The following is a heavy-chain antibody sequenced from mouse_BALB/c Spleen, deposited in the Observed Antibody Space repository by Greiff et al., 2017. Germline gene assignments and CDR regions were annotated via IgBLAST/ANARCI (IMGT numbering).Heavy chain of an antibody. CDR1: GYTFTSYN. CDR2: IYPGNGDT. CDR3: ARWLTYFDY. J-gene: IGHJ2*01. Sequence: QVQLQQSGAELVKPGASVKMSCKASGYTFTSYNMHWVKQTPGQGLEWIGAIYPGNGDTSYNQKFKGKATLTADKSSSTAYMQLSSLTSEDSAVYYCARWLTYFDYWGQGTTLTVSS. D-gene: IGHD4-1*01. V-gene: IGHV1-12*01.